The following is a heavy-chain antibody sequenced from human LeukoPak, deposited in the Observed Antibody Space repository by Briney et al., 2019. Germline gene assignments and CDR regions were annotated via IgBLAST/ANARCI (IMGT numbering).Heavy chain of an antibody. CDR2: ISGSGGST. CDR1: GFTFSSYA. D-gene: IGHD2-15*01. J-gene: IGHJ1*01. V-gene: IGHV3-23*01. CDR3: AKTAPPHSRPRNPNAEYSQH. Sequence: PGGSLRLSCAASGFTFSSYAMSWVRQAPGKGLEWVSAISGSGGSTYYADSVKGRFTISRDNSKNTLYLQMNSLRAEDTAVYYCAKTAPPHSRPRNPNAEYSQHWGQGTLVTVSS.